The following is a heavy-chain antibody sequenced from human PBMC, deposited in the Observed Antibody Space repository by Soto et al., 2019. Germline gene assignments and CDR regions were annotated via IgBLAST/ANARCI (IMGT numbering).Heavy chain of an antibody. CDR1: GGTFSSYT. V-gene: IGHV1-69*02. Sequence: ASVKVSCKASGGTFSSYTISWVRQAPGQGLEWMGRIIPILGIANYAQKFQGRVTITADKSTSTAYMELSSLRSEDTAVYYCATSLGVTSFDYWGQGTLVTVSS. J-gene: IGHJ4*02. CDR3: ATSLGVTSFDY. CDR2: IIPILGIA. D-gene: IGHD3-16*01.